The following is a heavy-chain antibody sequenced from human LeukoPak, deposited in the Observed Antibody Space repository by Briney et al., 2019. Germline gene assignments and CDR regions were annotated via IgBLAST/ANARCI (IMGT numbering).Heavy chain of an antibody. D-gene: IGHD6-13*01. CDR3: ARDPLEQLVRQDY. Sequence: ASVKVSCKASGYTFTSYGVSWVRQAPGQGLEWMGWISGYNGNTNYAQKLQDRVTMTTDTSTTTAYMELRSLRSDDTAVYYCARDPLEQLVRQDYWGQGTLVTVSS. J-gene: IGHJ4*02. V-gene: IGHV1-18*01. CDR1: GYTFTSYG. CDR2: ISGYNGNT.